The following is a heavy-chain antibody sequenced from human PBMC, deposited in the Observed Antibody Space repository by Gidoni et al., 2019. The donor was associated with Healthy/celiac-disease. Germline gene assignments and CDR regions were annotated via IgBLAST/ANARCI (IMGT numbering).Heavy chain of an antibody. D-gene: IGHD2-15*01. Sequence: QVQLQESGPGLVKPSQTLSLTCTVSGGSIRSGGYYWSWIRQHPGKGLEWIGYIYYSGSTYYNPSLKSRVTRSVDTSKNQYSLKLSSVTAADTAVYYCARATDIVVVVANAFDIWGQGTMVTVSS. CDR2: IYYSGST. V-gene: IGHV4-31*03. CDR3: ARATDIVVVVANAFDI. CDR1: GGSIRSGGYY. J-gene: IGHJ3*02.